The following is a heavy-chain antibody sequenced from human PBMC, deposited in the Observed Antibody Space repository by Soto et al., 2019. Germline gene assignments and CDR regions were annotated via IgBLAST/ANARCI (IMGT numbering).Heavy chain of an antibody. CDR3: ARDVNTIRHSYYDILTGYYYYYGMDV. CDR1: GYTFTGYY. D-gene: IGHD3-9*01. Sequence: QVQLVQSGAEVKKPGASVKVSCKASGYTFTGYYMHWVRQAPGQGLEWMGWINPNSGGTNYAQKFQGRVTMTRDTSISTAYMELSRLRSDDTAVYYCARDVNTIRHSYYDILTGYYYYYGMDVWGQGTTVTVSS. CDR2: INPNSGGT. V-gene: IGHV1-2*02. J-gene: IGHJ6*02.